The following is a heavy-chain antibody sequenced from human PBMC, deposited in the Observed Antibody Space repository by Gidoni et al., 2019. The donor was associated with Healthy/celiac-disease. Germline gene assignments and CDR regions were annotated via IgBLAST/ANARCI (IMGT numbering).Heavy chain of an antibody. D-gene: IGHD3-10*01. CDR3: ARDFYGSGSYYSRGPDDY. Sequence: ESGGGLVQPGGSRRLSCAASGVTCSSYEMNWVRQAPGKGLEWVSYISSSGSTIYYADSVKGRFTISRDNAKNSLYLQMNSLRAEDTAVYYCARDFYGSGSYYSRGPDDYWGQGTLVTVSS. CDR2: ISSSGSTI. V-gene: IGHV3-48*03. CDR1: GVTCSSYE. J-gene: IGHJ4*02.